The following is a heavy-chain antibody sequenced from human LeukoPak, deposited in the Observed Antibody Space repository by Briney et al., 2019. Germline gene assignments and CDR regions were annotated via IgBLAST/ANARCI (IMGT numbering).Heavy chain of an antibody. J-gene: IGHJ4*02. V-gene: IGHV1-18*01. D-gene: IGHD3-22*01. CDR3: ARAARLYYYDSSGFDY. CDR1: GYTFTSYG. Sequence: GASVKVSCKASGYTFTSYGISWVRQAPGQGLEWMRWISAYSGNTNYAQKLQGRVTMTTDTSTSTAYMGLRSLRSDDTAVYYCARAARLYYYDSSGFDYWGQGTLVTVSS. CDR2: ISAYSGNT.